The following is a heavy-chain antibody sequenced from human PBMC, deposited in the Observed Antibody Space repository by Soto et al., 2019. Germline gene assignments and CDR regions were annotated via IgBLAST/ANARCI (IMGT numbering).Heavy chain of an antibody. V-gene: IGHV4-4*07. J-gene: IGHJ5*02. Sequence: ETLSLPCNVSGGSISKFYWAWIRKTAGNGLEWMGRVYATGTTDYNPSLRSRVAMSVDISKKTFSLRLRSVTGADSGVYYCVRDGSKSLRDWFDPWGQGILVTVSS. CDR3: VRDGSKSLRDWFDP. CDR1: GGSISKFY. CDR2: VYATGTT.